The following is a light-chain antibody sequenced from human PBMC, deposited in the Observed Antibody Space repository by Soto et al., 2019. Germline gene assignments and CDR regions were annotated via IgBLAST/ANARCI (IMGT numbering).Light chain of an antibody. CDR3: QQTNSFPLT. V-gene: IGKV1-12*01. J-gene: IGKJ4*01. CDR1: QGISNW. Sequence: DIQMTQSPSSVSASVGDTVTITCLASQGISNWLTWYQQKPGKVPKLLIYGASTLQSGVPSRFSGSGSETEFTLTIDSLQPDDFATYYCQQTNSFPLTFGGGTKVDI. CDR2: GAS.